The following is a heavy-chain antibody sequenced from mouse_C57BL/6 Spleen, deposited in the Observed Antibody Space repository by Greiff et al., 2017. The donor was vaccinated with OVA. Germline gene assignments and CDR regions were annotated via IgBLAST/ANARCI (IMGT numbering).Heavy chain of an antibody. CDR2: IYPRDGST. D-gene: IGHD1-1*01. CDR1: GYTFTSYD. J-gene: IGHJ1*03. Sequence: VQLQQSGPELVKPGASVKLSCKASGYTFTSYDINWVKQRPGQGLEWIGWIYPRDGSTQYNEKFKGKATLTVDTSSSTAYMELHSLTSEDSAVYFGARGARGTVVAHWYFDVWGTGTTVTVSS. V-gene: IGHV1-85*01. CDR3: ARGARGTVVAHWYFDV.